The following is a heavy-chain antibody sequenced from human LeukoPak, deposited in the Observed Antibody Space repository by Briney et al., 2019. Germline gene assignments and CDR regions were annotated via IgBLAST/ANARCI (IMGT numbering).Heavy chain of an antibody. CDR3: ARGASSSWAFDI. D-gene: IGHD6-13*01. J-gene: IGHJ3*02. V-gene: IGHV4-39*01. Sequence: PSETLSPTCTVSGGSISSSSYYWGWIRQPPGKGLEWIGSIYYSGSTYYNPSLKSRVTISVDTSKNQFSLKLSSVTASDTAVYYCARGASSSWAFDIWGQGTMVTVSS. CDR1: GGSISSSSYY. CDR2: IYYSGST.